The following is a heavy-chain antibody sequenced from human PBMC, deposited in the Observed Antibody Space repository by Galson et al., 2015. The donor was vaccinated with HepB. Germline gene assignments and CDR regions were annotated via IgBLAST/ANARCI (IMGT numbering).Heavy chain of an antibody. J-gene: IGHJ4*02. Sequence: SLRLSCAASGFTFSSYGMHWVRQAPGKGLEWVAVIWYDGSNKYYADSVKGRFTISRDNSKNTLYLQMNSLRAEDTAVYYCAKLKIPYGSGSYDTCDYWGQGTLVTVSS. CDR3: AKLKIPYGSGSYDTCDY. CDR2: IWYDGSNK. V-gene: IGHV3-33*06. D-gene: IGHD3-10*01. CDR1: GFTFSSYG.